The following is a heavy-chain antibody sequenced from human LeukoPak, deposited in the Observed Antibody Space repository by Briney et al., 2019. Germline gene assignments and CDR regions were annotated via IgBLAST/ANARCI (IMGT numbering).Heavy chain of an antibody. V-gene: IGHV1-69*05. CDR1: GGTFSSYA. CDR2: IIPIFGTA. D-gene: IGHD3-22*01. Sequence: ASVKVSCKASGGTFSSYAISWVRQAPGQGLEWMGGIIPIFGTANYAQKLQGRVTMTTDTSTSTAYMELRSLRSDDTAVYYCARDHYDSSSWFDPWGQGTLVTVSS. CDR3: ARDHYDSSSWFDP. J-gene: IGHJ5*02.